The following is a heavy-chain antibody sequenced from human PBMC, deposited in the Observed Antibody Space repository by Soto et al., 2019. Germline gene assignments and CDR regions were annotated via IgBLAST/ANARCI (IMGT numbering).Heavy chain of an antibody. J-gene: IGHJ4*02. CDR3: ATERIAVGVSPPFDY. CDR2: IYYTGST. V-gene: IGHV4-39*02. Sequence: QLQLQESGPGLVKPSETLSLTCSVSGDSISSRIYYWSWVRQPPGKGLEWIGRIYYTGSTYFNPSLKSRVTISVDTSKNQFSLKVRSVTAADTAVYYCATERIAVGVSPPFDYWGQEILVTVSS. CDR1: GDSISSRIYY. D-gene: IGHD6-19*01.